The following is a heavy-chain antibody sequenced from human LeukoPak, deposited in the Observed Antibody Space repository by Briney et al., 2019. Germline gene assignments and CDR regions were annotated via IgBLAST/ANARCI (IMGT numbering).Heavy chain of an antibody. CDR1: GFTFSNYA. CDR3: AKHLHSSGWSYFDY. Sequence: PGGSPRLSCAASGFTFSNYAMSWVRQAPGKGLEWVSAVSGDGGGTYYADSVKGRFTISRDNSKNTLYLQMNSLRAEDTAVYYCAKHLHSSGWSYFDYWGQGTLVTVSS. D-gene: IGHD6-19*01. J-gene: IGHJ4*02. V-gene: IGHV3-23*01. CDR2: VSGDGGGT.